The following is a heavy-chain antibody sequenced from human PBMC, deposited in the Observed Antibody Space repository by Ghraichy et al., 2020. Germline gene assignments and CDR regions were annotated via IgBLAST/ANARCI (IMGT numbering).Heavy chain of an antibody. J-gene: IGHJ4*02. D-gene: IGHD3-22*01. CDR2: IYYSGST. V-gene: IGHV4-31*03. CDR3: AREGYYYDSGGYHYYYFEY. Sequence: SETLSLTCTVSGGSISSDGFYWSWIRQHPGKGLEWIGYIYYSGSTYYNPSLKSRVTISVDTSENQFSLKLTSVTAADTAVYYCAREGYYYDSGGYHYYYFEYWGPGTLVTVFS. CDR1: GGSISSDGFY.